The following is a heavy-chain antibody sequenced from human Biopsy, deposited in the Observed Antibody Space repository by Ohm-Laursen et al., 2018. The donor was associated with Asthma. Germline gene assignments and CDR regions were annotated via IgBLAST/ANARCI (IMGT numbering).Heavy chain of an antibody. Sequence: SETLSLTWTVSGDSITSGGCCWNWIRQHPGKGLEWSGYIHHSGTSYFNPSLKSRVSFSRDTSKNQFSLRLSSVTAADTAMYYCARIPRRSGSYFVDYWGQGTLVTVSS. D-gene: IGHD3-22*01. CDR3: ARIPRRSGSYFVDY. V-gene: IGHV4-31*02. J-gene: IGHJ4*02. CDR1: GDSITSGGCC. CDR2: IHHSGTS.